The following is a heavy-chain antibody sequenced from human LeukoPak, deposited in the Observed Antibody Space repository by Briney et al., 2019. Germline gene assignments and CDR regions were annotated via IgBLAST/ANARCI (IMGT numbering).Heavy chain of an antibody. CDR1: GFTFSSYA. Sequence: AGGSLRLSCAASGFTFSSYAMSWVRQAPGKGLEWVSAISGSGSSTYYADSVKGRFTISRDNSKNTLYLQMKSLRAEDTAVYYCAKDQQRYCSGGSCLNSFDYWGQGTLVTVSS. J-gene: IGHJ4*02. D-gene: IGHD2-15*01. V-gene: IGHV3-23*01. CDR3: AKDQQRYCSGGSCLNSFDY. CDR2: ISGSGSST.